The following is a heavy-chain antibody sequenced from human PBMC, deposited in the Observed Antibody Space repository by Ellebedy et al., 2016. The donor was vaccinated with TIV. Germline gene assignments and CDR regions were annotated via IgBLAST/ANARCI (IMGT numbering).Heavy chain of an antibody. CDR3: ATFRNLDGFDI. Sequence: GSLRLSCAVSGYSISSGSYWGWIRQPPGKGLEWIGSIYHSGSPYYNPSLKRRVTISMDTSRNQYSLRLTSVTAADTAVYYCATFRNLDGFDIWGQGKMVTVSS. V-gene: IGHV4-38-2*01. CDR2: IYHSGSP. CDR1: GYSISSGSY. D-gene: IGHD2/OR15-2a*01. J-gene: IGHJ3*02.